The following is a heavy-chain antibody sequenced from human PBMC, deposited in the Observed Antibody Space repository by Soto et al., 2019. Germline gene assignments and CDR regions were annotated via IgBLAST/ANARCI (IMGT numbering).Heavy chain of an antibody. D-gene: IGHD3-22*01. V-gene: IGHV3-30*18. Sequence: GGSLRLSCAASGFTFSSYGMHWVRQAPGKGLEWGAVISYDGSNKYYADSVKGRFTISRDNSKNTLYLQMNSLRAEDTAVYYCANDNADSSGYFYGMDVWGQGTTVTVSS. CDR3: ANDNADSSGYFYGMDV. J-gene: IGHJ6*02. CDR1: GFTFSSYG. CDR2: ISYDGSNK.